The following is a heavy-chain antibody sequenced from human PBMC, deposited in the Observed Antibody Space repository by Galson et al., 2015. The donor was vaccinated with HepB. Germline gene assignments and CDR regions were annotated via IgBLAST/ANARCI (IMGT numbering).Heavy chain of an antibody. Sequence: SLRLSCAASGFTFSSYAMHWVRQAPGKGLEWVAVISYDGSNKYYADSVKGRFTISRDNSKNTLYLQMNSLRAEDTAVYYCARDGTIPSQLVLGFDYWGQGTLVTVSS. CDR3: ARDGTIPSQLVLGFDY. CDR2: ISYDGSNK. D-gene: IGHD6-13*01. J-gene: IGHJ4*02. CDR1: GFTFSSYA. V-gene: IGHV3-30*04.